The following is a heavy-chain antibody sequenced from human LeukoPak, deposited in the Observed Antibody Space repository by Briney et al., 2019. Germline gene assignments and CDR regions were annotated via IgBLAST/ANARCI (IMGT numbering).Heavy chain of an antibody. V-gene: IGHV1-18*01. CDR1: GYTFANYG. D-gene: IGHD1-26*01. Sequence: GASVKVSCRASGYTFANYGISWVRQAPGQGLEWIGWIAGYKKDDTNYAQKFQGRVTMTADTSTSTASMELRSLTSDDTAVYYCARDWEHRSQTNCFDPWGQGTLVTVSS. J-gene: IGHJ5*02. CDR3: ARDWEHRSQTNCFDP. CDR2: IAGYKKDDT.